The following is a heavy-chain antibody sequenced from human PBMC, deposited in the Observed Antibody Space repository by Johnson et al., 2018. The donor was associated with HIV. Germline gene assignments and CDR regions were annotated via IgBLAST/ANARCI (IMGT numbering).Heavy chain of an antibody. Sequence: QVQLVESGGGVVQPGGSLRLSCAASGFTFRNYAMHWVRQAPGKGLEWVAFIRSDGSNKSYADSVRGRFTIFRDNSKNTLSLQMNTLRAEDTAVYYCAKEMYYFNSGNHFDAFHVWGQGTLVTVSS. CDR1: GFTFRNYA. V-gene: IGHV3-30*02. CDR3: AKEMYYFNSGNHFDAFHV. D-gene: IGHD3-10*01. CDR2: IRSDGSNK. J-gene: IGHJ3*01.